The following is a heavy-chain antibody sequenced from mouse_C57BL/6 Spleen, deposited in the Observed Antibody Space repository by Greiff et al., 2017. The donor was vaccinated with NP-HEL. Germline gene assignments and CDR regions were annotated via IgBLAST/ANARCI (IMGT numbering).Heavy chain of an antibody. D-gene: IGHD1-1*01. J-gene: IGHJ2*01. CDR1: GYAFSSSW. CDR2: IYPGDGDT. V-gene: IGHV1-82*01. Sequence: QVQLQQSGPELVKPGASVKISCKASGYAFSSSWMNWVKQRPGKGLEWIGRIYPGDGDTNYNGKFKGKATLTADKSSSTAYMQLSSLTSEDSAVYFCARDYGSSRHPYYFDYWGQGTTLTVSS. CDR3: ARDYGSSRHPYYFDY.